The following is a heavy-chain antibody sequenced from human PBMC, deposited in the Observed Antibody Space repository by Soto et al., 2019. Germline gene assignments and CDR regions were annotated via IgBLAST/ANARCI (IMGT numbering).Heavy chain of an antibody. J-gene: IGHJ4*02. CDR3: ARPGEYYFWSGYYSW. V-gene: IGHV3-7*05. D-gene: IGHD3-3*01. Sequence: EVQLVESGGGLVQPGGSLRLSCAASGFTFSSYLMSWVRQAPGKGLEWVANIKQDGSEKYYVDSVKGRFTTSRDNAKNSPYLQMTSLRADDTAVYYCARPGEYYFWSGYYSWWGQGPLVTVSS. CDR1: GFTFSSYL. CDR2: IKQDGSEK.